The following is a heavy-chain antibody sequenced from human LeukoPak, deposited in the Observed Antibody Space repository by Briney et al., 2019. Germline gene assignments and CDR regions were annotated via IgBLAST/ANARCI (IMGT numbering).Heavy chain of an antibody. J-gene: IGHJ4*02. CDR3: ARVRSK. CDR1: GFTFSNYW. D-gene: IGHD6-13*01. CDR2: IKPDGSEK. Sequence: PGGSLRLSCAASGFTFSNYWMSWVRQAPGKGLEWVANIKPDGSEKYYVDSVKGRFTISRDNAKNSLFLQMNTLRAEDTAFYYCARVRSKWGRGTLVTVSS. V-gene: IGHV3-7*01.